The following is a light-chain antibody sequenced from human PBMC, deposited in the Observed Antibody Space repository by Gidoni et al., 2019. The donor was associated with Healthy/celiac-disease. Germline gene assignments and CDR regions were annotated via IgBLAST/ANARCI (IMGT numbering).Light chain of an antibody. J-gene: IGLJ2*01. Sequence: QSALTQPASVSGSPGQSITISCTGTSSDVGGYNYVSWYPQHPGKAPKLMIYDVSNRPSGVSNRFSGSKSGNTASLTISGLQAEDEADYYCSSYTSSSNKVFGGGTKLTVL. CDR1: SSDVGGYNY. CDR2: DVS. CDR3: SSYTSSSNKV. V-gene: IGLV2-14*03.